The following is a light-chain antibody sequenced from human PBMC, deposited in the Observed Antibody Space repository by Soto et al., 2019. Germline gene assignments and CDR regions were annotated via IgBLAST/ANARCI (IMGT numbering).Light chain of an antibody. J-gene: IGKJ4*01. CDR2: AAS. CDR1: QSISSY. CDR3: PQSYSTLFT. Sequence: DIQMTQSPSSLSASVGDRVTITCRASQSISSYLNWYQQKPGKAPKLLIYAASSLQSGVPSRFSGSGSGTDFTLTISSLQPEDFATYYCPQSYSTLFTFGGGTKVEIK. V-gene: IGKV1-39*01.